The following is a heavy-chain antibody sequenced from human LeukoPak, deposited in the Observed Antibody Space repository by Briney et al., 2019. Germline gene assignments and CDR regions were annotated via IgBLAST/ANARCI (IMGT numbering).Heavy chain of an antibody. J-gene: IGHJ4*02. Sequence: GGSLRLSCAASGFIVTGNYMNWVRQAPGKGLEWVSVIDRGGSTYYADSVQGRFTISRDKSKNTLYLQMNSLRAEDTAVYYCAKDQRPMVNYAWQYFDYWGQGTLVTVSS. CDR1: GFIVTGNY. CDR3: AKDQRPMVNYAWQYFDY. D-gene: IGHD1-7*01. V-gene: IGHV3-53*01. CDR2: IDRGGST.